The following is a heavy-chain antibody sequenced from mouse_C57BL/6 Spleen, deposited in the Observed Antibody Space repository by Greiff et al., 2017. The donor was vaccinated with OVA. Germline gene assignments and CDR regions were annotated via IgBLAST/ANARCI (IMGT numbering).Heavy chain of an antibody. V-gene: IGHV1-53*01. Sequence: VQLQQPGTELVKPGASVKLSCKASGYTFTSYWMHWVKQRPGQGLEWIGNINPSNGGTNYNEKFKSKATLTVDKSSSTAYMQLSSLTSEDSAVYDCASPDGYYDYFDYWGQGTTLTVSS. CDR3: ASPDGYYDYFDY. CDR2: INPSNGGT. D-gene: IGHD2-3*01. CDR1: GYTFTSYW. J-gene: IGHJ2*01.